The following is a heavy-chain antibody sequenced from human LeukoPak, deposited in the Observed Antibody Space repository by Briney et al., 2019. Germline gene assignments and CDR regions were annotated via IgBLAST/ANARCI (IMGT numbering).Heavy chain of an antibody. Sequence: ASEKVSCRASGYTYTGYYMSWVRQAAGQWLELMGWINPDSGGTHYAQNFQGWVTMTRDTSISTAYMELSRLRSDDTAVYYCARGTLTAPRSAFDIWGQGTMVTVSS. J-gene: IGHJ3*02. CDR3: ARGTLTAPRSAFDI. V-gene: IGHV1-2*04. CDR1: GYTYTGYY. D-gene: IGHD1-14*01. CDR2: INPDSGGT.